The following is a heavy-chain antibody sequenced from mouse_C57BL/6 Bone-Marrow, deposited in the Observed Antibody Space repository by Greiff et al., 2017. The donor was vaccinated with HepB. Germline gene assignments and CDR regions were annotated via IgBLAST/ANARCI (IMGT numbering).Heavy chain of an antibody. Sequence: VQLQQSGPVLVKPGASVKMSCKASGYTFTDYYMNWVNQSHGKSLEWIGVINPYNGGTSYNQKFKGKATLTVDKSSSTAYMELNSLTSEDSAVYYCAMLRYFDVWGTGTTVTVSS. J-gene: IGHJ1*03. CDR3: AMLRYFDV. D-gene: IGHD1-3*01. CDR2: INPYNGGT. CDR1: GYTFTDYY. V-gene: IGHV1-19*01.